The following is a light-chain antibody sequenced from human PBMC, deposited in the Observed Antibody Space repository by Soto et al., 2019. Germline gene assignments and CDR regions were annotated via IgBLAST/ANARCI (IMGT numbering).Light chain of an antibody. V-gene: IGLV2-14*03. Sequence: QCALTQPASESGSPGQSITISCTGTSSDIGAYNYVSWYQQHPGKAPKLMVFDVNVRPSGVSHRFSGSKSGNTASLTISGLLAEDEADYYCGSYTSSNSVVFGGGDQAHRP. CDR1: SSDIGAYNY. CDR2: DVN. CDR3: GSYTSSNSVV. J-gene: IGLJ2*01.